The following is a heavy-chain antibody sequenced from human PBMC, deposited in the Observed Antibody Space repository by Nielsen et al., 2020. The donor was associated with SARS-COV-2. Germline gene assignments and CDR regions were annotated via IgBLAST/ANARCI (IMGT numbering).Heavy chain of an antibody. J-gene: IGHJ4*02. Sequence: SETLSPTCTVLGGSISTYYWSWIRQLPGKALERIGHIYYSGSTNYNPSLKSRVTISVDTSKNQFSLKLGSVTAADSAVYYCAREPPYGDYFDYWGQGTLVTVSS. CDR1: GGSISTYY. D-gene: IGHD4-17*01. V-gene: IGHV4-59*12. CDR2: IYYSGST. CDR3: AREPPYGDYFDY.